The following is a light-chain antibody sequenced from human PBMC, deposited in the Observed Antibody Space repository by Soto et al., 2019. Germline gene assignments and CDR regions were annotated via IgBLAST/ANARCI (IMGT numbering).Light chain of an antibody. Sequence: QSALTQPASVSGSPGQSITISCTGTSSDVGGYNYVSWYQQHPGKAPKLMIYDVSNRPSGVSNRFSGSKSGNTASLTISGLQAEDEADYYCSSYTRISTLYVVFAGGTKLTVL. CDR1: SSDVGGYNY. J-gene: IGLJ2*01. V-gene: IGLV2-14*01. CDR2: DVS. CDR3: SSYTRISTLYVV.